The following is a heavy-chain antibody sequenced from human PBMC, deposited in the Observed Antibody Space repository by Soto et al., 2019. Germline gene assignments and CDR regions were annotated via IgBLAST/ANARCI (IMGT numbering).Heavy chain of an antibody. CDR3: ATPRGSYPHAFDI. V-gene: IGHV5-51*01. D-gene: IGHD1-26*01. CDR2: IYPDDSDT. CDR1: GYSFTNYW. J-gene: IGHJ3*02. Sequence: GESLKICCKGSGYSFTNYWIGWVRQIPGKGLEWMGIIYPDDSDTRYSPSFQGQVTIAADKSISPAYLQWSSLKASDTAMYYCATPRGSYPHAFDIWGQGTMVTVSS.